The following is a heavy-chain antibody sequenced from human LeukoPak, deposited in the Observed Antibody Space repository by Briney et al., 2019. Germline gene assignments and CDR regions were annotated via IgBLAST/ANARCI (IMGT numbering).Heavy chain of an antibody. CDR2: INPSSGGT. D-gene: IGHD1-26*01. J-gene: IGHJ4*02. Sequence: GWINPSSGGTHYAQKFQARVTMTRDTSISTAYMELSRLRSDDTAVYYCAREVGATMSHFDSWGQXTL. CDR3: AREVGATMSHFDS. V-gene: IGHV1-2*02.